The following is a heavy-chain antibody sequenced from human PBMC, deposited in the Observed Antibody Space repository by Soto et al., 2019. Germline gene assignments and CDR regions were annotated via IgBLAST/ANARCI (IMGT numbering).Heavy chain of an antibody. Sequence: EVQLVESGGGLIQPGGSLRLSWAASGFTVSSTYMTWVRQAPGKGLEWVSLLQSGGSTYYADSVKGRFTISRDNSKNTLYLKMNSLRAEDTAVYYGASFPHQYYFAYWGQGTLVTVSS. V-gene: IGHV3-53*01. CDR2: LQSGGST. CDR3: ASFPHQYYFAY. J-gene: IGHJ4*02. CDR1: GFTVSSTY.